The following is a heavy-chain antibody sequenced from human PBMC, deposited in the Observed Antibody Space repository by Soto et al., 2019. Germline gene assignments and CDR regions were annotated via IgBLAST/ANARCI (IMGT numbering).Heavy chain of an antibody. J-gene: IGHJ6*02. Sequence: SVKVSCKASGGTFSSYAISWVRQAPGQGLERMGGVIPIFGTANYAQKFQGRVTITADESTSTAYMELSSLRSEDTAVYYCARAYSSSWSRPSYYYYYYGMDVWGQGTTVTVS. CDR2: VIPIFGTA. CDR3: ARAYSSSWSRPSYYYYYYGMDV. CDR1: GGTFSSYA. V-gene: IGHV1-69*13. D-gene: IGHD6-13*01.